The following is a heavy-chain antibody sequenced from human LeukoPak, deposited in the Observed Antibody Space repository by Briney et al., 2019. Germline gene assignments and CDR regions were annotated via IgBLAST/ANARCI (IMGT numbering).Heavy chain of an antibody. CDR1: GYTFTGYY. D-gene: IGHD3-10*01. J-gene: IGHJ3*02. CDR3: ARDKRRSDYYGSGSYYPDAFDI. V-gene: IGHV1-2*04. Sequence: ASVKVSCKAPGYTFTGYYMHWVRQAPGQGLEWMGWINPNSGGTNCAQKFQGWVTMTRDTSISTAYMELSRLRSDDTAVYYCARDKRRSDYYGSGSYYPDAFDIWGQGTMVTVSS. CDR2: INPNSGGT.